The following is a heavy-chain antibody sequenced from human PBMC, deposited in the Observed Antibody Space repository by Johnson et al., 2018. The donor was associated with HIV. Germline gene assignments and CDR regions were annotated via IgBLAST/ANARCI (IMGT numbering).Heavy chain of an antibody. J-gene: IGHJ3*02. D-gene: IGHD3-10*01. V-gene: IGHV3-74*01. CDR1: VFTFSIYW. Sequence: VQLVESGGGFVQPGGSLRLSCAAPVFTFSIYWMHWVRQAPGKGLVWVSRINSDGSRTSYADSVKGRFTLSRDNANNTLYLQMNSLRAEDTALYYCAREALTYYDSSGSYYPVHDAFDIWGLGTLVTVSS. CDR2: INSDGSRT. CDR3: AREALTYYDSSGSYYPVHDAFDI.